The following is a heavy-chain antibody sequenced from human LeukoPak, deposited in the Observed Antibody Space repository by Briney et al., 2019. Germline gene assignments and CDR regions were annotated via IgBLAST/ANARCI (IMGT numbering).Heavy chain of an antibody. J-gene: IGHJ4*02. V-gene: IGHV3-48*03. CDR1: GFTFSSYE. CDR3: ARDWGRPAYYFDY. Sequence: GGSLRLSCAASGFTFSSYEMNWVRQDPGKGLEWVSYISSSGTTIYYADSVKGRFTISRDNTKKSLYLQMNSLRAEDTAVYYCARDWGRPAYYFDYWGQGTLVTVSS. D-gene: IGHD3-16*01. CDR2: ISSSGTTI.